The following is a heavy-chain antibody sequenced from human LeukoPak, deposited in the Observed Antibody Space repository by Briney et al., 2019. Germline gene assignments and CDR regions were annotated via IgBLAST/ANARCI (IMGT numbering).Heavy chain of an antibody. CDR2: IYYSGST. J-gene: IGHJ5*02. D-gene: IGHD3-3*01. V-gene: IGHV4-59*01. CDR3: ARVWGITIFGVVNNWFDP. Sequence: SETLSLTCTVSGGSISTYYWTWIRQPPGKGLEWIGYIYYSGSTNYNPSLKGRVTISLDTSKNQFSLKLSSVTAADTAVYYCARVWGITIFGVVNNWFDPWGQGTLVTVSS. CDR1: GGSISTYY.